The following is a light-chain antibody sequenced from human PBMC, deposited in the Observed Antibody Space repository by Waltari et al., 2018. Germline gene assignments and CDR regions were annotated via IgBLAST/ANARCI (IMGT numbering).Light chain of an antibody. Sequence: QSLLTQPPSASGTPGQPVTISCSGSWSNIGTNVVSSYQHLPGTAPKLLIHSNNQRPSGVPDRFSCSKSGTSASLAISGLQSADEADYYCSAWDDSLNGHVIFGGGTKLTVL. CDR3: SAWDDSLNGHVI. V-gene: IGLV1-44*01. J-gene: IGLJ2*01. CDR2: SNN. CDR1: WSNIGTNV.